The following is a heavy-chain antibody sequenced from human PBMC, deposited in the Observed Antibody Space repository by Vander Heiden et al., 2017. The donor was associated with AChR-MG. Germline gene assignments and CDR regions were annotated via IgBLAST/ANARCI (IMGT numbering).Heavy chain of an antibody. CDR3: ARGGELRGYYPIRL. D-gene: IGHD3-3*01. CDR2: IDTSDSSP. Sequence: VHLVQSGSELKNLGESLTISCQASGYNFTDYWVTWVRQTPGRGLEWMGRIDTSDSSPEYSPFGEGHATLSVDRSTYTAFLMLRSTNKSATAMYFGARGGELRGYYPIRLRGQG. J-gene: IGHJ1*01. V-gene: IGHV5-10-1*03. CDR1: GYNFTDYW.